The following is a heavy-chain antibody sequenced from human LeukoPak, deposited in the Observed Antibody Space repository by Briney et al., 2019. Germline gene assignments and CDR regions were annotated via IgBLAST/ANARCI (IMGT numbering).Heavy chain of an antibody. CDR3: ARVSVGATMLAYFDY. CDR2: INPSGGIT. Sequence: ASVKVSCKASGYTFTNYYMHWVRQAPGQGLEWMGIINPSGGITNYAQKFQGRVTMTRDMSTSTVYMELSSLRSEDTAVYYCARVSVGATMLAYFDYCGQGTLVTVSS. V-gene: IGHV1-46*01. D-gene: IGHD1-26*01. CDR1: GYTFTNYY. J-gene: IGHJ4*02.